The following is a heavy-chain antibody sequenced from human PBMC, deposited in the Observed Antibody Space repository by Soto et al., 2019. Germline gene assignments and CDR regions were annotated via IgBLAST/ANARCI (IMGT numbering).Heavy chain of an antibody. CDR1: GYTFXSYA. J-gene: IGHJ4*02. CDR2: INAGNGNT. Sequence: AASVKVAWKGSGYTFXSYARHWVRQATGKRLEWMGWINAGNGNTKYSQKFQGRVTITRDTSASTAYMELSSLRSEDTAVYYFSRLLPGPTLNSDILTGYSHWGQGTLVTVSS. CDR3: SRLLPGPTLNSDILTGYSH. V-gene: IGHV1-3*01. D-gene: IGHD3-9*01.